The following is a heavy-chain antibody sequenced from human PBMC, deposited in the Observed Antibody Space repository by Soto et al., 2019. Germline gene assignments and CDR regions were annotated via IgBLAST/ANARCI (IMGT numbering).Heavy chain of an antibody. J-gene: IGHJ3*02. D-gene: IGHD1-26*01. Sequence: SETLSLTCTVSGGSISSYYWSWIRQPPGKGLEWIGYIYYSGSTNNNPSLKSRVTISVDTSKNQFSLKLSSVTAADTAVYYCARGGSYYEDVIHGAFDIWGQGTMVTVSS. CDR3: ARGGSYYEDVIHGAFDI. CDR2: IYYSGST. V-gene: IGHV4-59*01. CDR1: GGSISSYY.